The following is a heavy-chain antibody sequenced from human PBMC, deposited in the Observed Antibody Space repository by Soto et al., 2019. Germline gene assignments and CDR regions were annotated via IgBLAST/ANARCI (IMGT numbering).Heavy chain of an antibody. D-gene: IGHD2-2*01. Sequence: WASVKVSCKVSGYTLTELSMHWVRQAPGKGLEWMGGFDPEDGETIYAQKFQGRVTMTEDTSTDTAYMELSSLRSEDTAVYYCATLWAGAAMDAFDIWGQGTMVTVSS. CDR3: ATLWAGAAMDAFDI. CDR2: FDPEDGET. V-gene: IGHV1-24*01. CDR1: GYTLTELS. J-gene: IGHJ3*02.